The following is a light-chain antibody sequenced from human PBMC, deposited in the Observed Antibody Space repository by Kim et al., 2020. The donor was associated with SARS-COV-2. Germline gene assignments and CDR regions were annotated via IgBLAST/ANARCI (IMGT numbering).Light chain of an antibody. CDR2: SKN. V-gene: IGLV3-19*01. CDR3: NSRDSSGNHLVV. CDR1: SLRSYY. Sequence: LGQTVGITCQGDSLRSYYAIWYQQQPGQAPVLVIYSKNNRPSGIPDRFSGSSSGNTASLTITGAQAEDEADYYCNSRDSSGNHLVVFGGGTQLTVL. J-gene: IGLJ2*01.